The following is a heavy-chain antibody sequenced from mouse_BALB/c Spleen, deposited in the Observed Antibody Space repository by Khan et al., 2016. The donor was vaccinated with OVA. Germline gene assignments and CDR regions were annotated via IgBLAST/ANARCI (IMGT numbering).Heavy chain of an antibody. D-gene: IGHD1-1*01. J-gene: IGHJ2*01. CDR1: GYSITSGYA. V-gene: IGHV3-2*02. CDR3: ARGNDYGYYFDY. Sequence: EVQLQESGPGLVKPSQSLSLTCTVTGYSITSGYAWNWIRQFPGNKLEWMGYISYSGGTSYNPSLNSRISITRDTSKNPFFLQLNSVTTEDTATYDCARGNDYGYYFDYWGQGTTLTVAS. CDR2: ISYSGGT.